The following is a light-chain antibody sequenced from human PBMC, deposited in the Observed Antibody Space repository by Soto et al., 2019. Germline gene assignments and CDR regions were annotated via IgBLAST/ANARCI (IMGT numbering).Light chain of an antibody. Sequence: VLTPAADTRSLTPRKSATQAYSASQSVSSSYLAWYQQKPGQAPRLLIYGASSRATGFPDRFSCSVSGTDRNPTFSSLEPEECAVYYCQPYGSASMSVGQGTRLEIK. J-gene: IGKJ5*01. CDR2: GAS. V-gene: IGKV3-20*01. CDR1: QSVSSSY. CDR3: QPYGSASMS.